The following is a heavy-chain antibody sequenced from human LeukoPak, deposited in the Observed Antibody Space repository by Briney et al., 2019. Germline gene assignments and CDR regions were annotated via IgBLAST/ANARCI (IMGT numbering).Heavy chain of an antibody. CDR1: GYTFTGYC. V-gene: IGHV1-2*02. D-gene: IGHD1-26*01. CDR3: ARDYSGTYYGGQDY. Sequence: ASVKVSCKASGYTFTGYCMHWVRQAPGQGLEWVGWINPNSGGTNYAQKFQGRVTMTRDTSISTAYMELSRLRSDDTAVYYCARDYSGTYYGGQDYWGQGTLVTVSS. J-gene: IGHJ4*02. CDR2: INPNSGGT.